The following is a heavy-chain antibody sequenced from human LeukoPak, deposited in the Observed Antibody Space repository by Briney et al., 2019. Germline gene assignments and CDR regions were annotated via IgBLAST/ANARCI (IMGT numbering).Heavy chain of an antibody. V-gene: IGHV3-21*01. CDR1: GFTFSSYS. D-gene: IGHD1-26*01. Sequence: GGSLRLSRAASGFTFSSYSMNWVRQAPGKGLEWVSSISSSSSYIYYADSVKGRFTISRDNAKNSLYLQMNSLRVEDTAVYYCVRDRSGQMEAFDIWGQGTMVTVSS. CDR2: ISSSSSYI. CDR3: VRDRSGQMEAFDI. J-gene: IGHJ3*02.